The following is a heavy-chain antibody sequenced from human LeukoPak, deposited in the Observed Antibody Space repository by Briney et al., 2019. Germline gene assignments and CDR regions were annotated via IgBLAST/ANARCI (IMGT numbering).Heavy chain of an antibody. D-gene: IGHD3-9*01. CDR3: ARVDRGGRITIFFSAFDI. CDR1: GFTFSSYW. Sequence: GGSLRLSCAASGFTFSSYWMSWVRQAPGKGLEWVANIKQDGSEKYYVDSVKGRFTISRDNAKNSLYLQMNSLRAEDTAVYYCARVDRGGRITIFFSAFDIWGQGTMVTVSS. J-gene: IGHJ3*02. CDR2: IKQDGSEK. V-gene: IGHV3-7*01.